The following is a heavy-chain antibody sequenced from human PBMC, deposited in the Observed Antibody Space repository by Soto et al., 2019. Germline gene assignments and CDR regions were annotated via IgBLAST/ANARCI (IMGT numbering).Heavy chain of an antibody. D-gene: IGHD3-3*01. CDR2: IIPIFGTA. J-gene: IGHJ6*02. V-gene: IGHV1-69*01. CDR3: ARSVRAFGYHYYGMDV. Sequence: QVQLVQSGAEVKKPGSSVKVSCKASGGTFSSYAISWVRQAPGQGLEWMGGIIPIFGTANYAQKFQGRVTITADESTSTAYMELSSLRSEDTAVYYCARSVRAFGYHYYGMDVWGQGTTVTVSS. CDR1: GGTFSSYA.